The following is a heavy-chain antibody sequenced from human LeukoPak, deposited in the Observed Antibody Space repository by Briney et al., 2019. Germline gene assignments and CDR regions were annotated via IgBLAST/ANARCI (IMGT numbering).Heavy chain of an antibody. Sequence: PSETLSLTCAAYGGSFSGYYWSWIRQPPGKGLEWIGEINHSGSTNYNPSLKSRVTISADTSKNQFSLKLSSVTAADTAVYYCARGRSGNYYGSGSYYNCWGQGTLVTVSS. CDR1: GGSFSGYY. D-gene: IGHD3-10*01. CDR3: ARGRSGNYYGSGSYYNC. J-gene: IGHJ4*02. CDR2: INHSGST. V-gene: IGHV4-34*01.